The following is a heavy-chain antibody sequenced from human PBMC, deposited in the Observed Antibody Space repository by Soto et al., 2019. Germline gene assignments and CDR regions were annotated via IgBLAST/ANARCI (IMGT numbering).Heavy chain of an antibody. CDR1: GFTFSSYW. J-gene: IGHJ6*03. Sequence: GGSLRLSCAASGFTFSSYWMGWVRQAPGEGLEWVANIKQDGSEKYYVDSVKGRFTISRDNAKNSLYLQMNSLRAEDTAVYYCARDHYGALLYYYYYYMDVWGKGTTVTVSS. CDR3: ARDHYGALLYYYYYYMDV. CDR2: IKQDGSEK. D-gene: IGHD4-17*01. V-gene: IGHV3-7*01.